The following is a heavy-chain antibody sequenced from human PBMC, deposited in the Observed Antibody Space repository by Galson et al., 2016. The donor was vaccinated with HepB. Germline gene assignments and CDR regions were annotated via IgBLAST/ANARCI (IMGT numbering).Heavy chain of an antibody. J-gene: IGHJ4*02. V-gene: IGHV3-30-3*01. CDR3: AKDGTYSSGWYPVDQ. D-gene: IGHD6-19*01. CDR2: ISHDGSNK. Sequence: SLRLSCAASGFTFNSFAMHWVRQAPGKGLEWVAVISHDGSNKYYADSVKGRFTISRDDSKNTLYLQINSLRVEDTAQYYCAKDGTYSSGWYPVDQWGRGTLATVSS. CDR1: GFTFNSFA.